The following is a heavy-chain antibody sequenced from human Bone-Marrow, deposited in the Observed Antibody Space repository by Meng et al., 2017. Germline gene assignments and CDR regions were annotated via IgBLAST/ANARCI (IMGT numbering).Heavy chain of an antibody. J-gene: IGHJ4*02. CDR3: ARGNVVVPAEDHYSGYVFDY. D-gene: IGHD2-2*01. CDR1: GGAFGGYY. V-gene: IGHV4-34*01. CDR2: INHSGST. Sequence: VQLQQEGAGLWKGLGTLSVTLAGYGGAFGGYYWSWIRQPPGKGLEWMGEINHSGSTNYNPSLKSRVSISVDTSKNQFSLKLSSVTAADTAVYYCARGNVVVPAEDHYSGYVFDYWGQGTLVTVSS.